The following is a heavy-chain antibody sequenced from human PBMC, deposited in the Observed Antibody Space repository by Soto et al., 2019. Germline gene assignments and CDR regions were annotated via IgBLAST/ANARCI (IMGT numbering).Heavy chain of an antibody. CDR2: ISYDGSNK. Sequence: GGSLRLSCAASGFTFSSYAMHWVRQAPGKGLEWVVVISYDGSNKYYADSVKGRFTISRDNSKNTLYLQMNSLRAEDTAVYYCARDLFSSGDCSSTSCYQDYWGQGTLVTVSS. CDR1: GFTFSSYA. V-gene: IGHV3-30-3*01. CDR3: ARDLFSSGDCSSTSCYQDY. J-gene: IGHJ4*02. D-gene: IGHD2-2*01.